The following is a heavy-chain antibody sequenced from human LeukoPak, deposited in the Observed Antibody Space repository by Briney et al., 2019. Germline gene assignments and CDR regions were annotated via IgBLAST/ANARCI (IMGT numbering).Heavy chain of an antibody. CDR2: ISSSSSTI. V-gene: IGHV3-48*01. CDR3: AKMGKTENHYGSGRFAYYYYMDV. D-gene: IGHD3-10*01. CDR1: GFTFSSYS. Sequence: GGSLRLSCAASGFTFSSYSMNWVRQAPGKGLEWVSYISSSSSTIYYADSVKGRFTISRDDAKNTLYLQMNSLRAEDTAVYYCAKMGKTENHYGSGRFAYYYYMDVWGKGTTVTISS. J-gene: IGHJ6*03.